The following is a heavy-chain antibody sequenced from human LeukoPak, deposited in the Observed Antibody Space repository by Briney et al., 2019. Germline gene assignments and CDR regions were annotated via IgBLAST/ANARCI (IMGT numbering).Heavy chain of an antibody. Sequence: ASVKVSCKASGYAFTSYDINWVRQATGQGLEWMGWMNPNSGNTGYAQKFQGRVTMTRNTSISTAHMELSSLRSEDTAVYYCARKSNTSSGWFAFDYWGQGTLVTVSS. D-gene: IGHD6-19*01. V-gene: IGHV1-8*01. J-gene: IGHJ4*02. CDR3: ARKSNTSSGWFAFDY. CDR2: MNPNSGNT. CDR1: GYAFTSYD.